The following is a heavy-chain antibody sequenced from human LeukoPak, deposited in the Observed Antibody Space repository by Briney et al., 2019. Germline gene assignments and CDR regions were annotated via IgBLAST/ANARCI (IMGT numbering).Heavy chain of an antibody. V-gene: IGHV4-39*07. CDR1: GGSISSSSYY. CDR3: ARAPRGFDY. Sequence: SETLSLTRTVSGGSISSSSYYWGWIRQPPGKGLEWIGSIYYSGSTYYNPSLKSRVTISVDTSKNQFSLKLSSVTAADTAVYYCARAPRGFDYWGQGTLVTVSS. D-gene: IGHD3-16*01. CDR2: IYYSGST. J-gene: IGHJ4*02.